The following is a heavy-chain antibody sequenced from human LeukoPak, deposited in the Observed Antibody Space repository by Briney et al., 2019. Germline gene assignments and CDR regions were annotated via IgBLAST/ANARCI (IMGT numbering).Heavy chain of an antibody. CDR2: IRYDGSNK. CDR1: GFTFSSYG. D-gene: IGHD6-13*01. Sequence: GGSLRLSCAASGFTFSSYGMHWVRQAPGKGLEWVAFIRYDGSNKYYADSVKGRFTISRDNSKNSLYLQMNSLRAEDTAVYYCAKDRVAAAGIYNWFDPWGQGTLVTVSS. CDR3: AKDRVAAAGIYNWFDP. J-gene: IGHJ5*02. V-gene: IGHV3-30*02.